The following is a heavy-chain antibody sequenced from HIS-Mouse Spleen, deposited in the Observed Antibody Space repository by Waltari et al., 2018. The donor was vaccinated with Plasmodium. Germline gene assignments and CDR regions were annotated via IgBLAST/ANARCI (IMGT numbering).Heavy chain of an antibody. D-gene: IGHD1-26*01. J-gene: IGHJ4*02. CDR1: GFTVSRTS. CDR3: ATPRVGGSYFDY. Sequence: EVQLVESGGGLVPPGGSLRLSCAASGFTVSRTSMRGVRQAPGKGVEWVSVIYSGGSTYYADSVKGRFTISRDNSKNTLYLQMNSLRAEDTAVYYCATPRVGGSYFDYWGQGTLVTVSS. CDR2: IYSGGST. V-gene: IGHV3-66*01.